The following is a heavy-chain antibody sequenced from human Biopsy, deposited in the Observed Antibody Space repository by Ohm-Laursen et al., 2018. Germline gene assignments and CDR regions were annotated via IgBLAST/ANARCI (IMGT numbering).Heavy chain of an antibody. Sequence: GTLSLTCTVSGGFFTGHYWSWIRQPPGKGLEWIGHISYTGYTSYNASLKSRVTISVDTSRNHFSLRLSSLTAADTAVYYCARGSNDFGGLYFPRWGQGTLHTVSS. CDR2: ISYTGYT. V-gene: IGHV4-59*11. CDR3: ARGSNDFGGLYFPR. D-gene: IGHD4-23*01. CDR1: GGFFTGHY. J-gene: IGHJ4*02.